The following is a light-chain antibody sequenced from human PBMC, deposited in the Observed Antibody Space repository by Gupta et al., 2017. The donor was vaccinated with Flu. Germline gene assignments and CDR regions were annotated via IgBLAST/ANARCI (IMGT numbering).Light chain of an antibody. J-gene: IGKJ4*01. CDR3: QQGSSSPLT. CDR2: ELS. V-gene: IGKV2-24*01. Sequence: VTLGPPACISGRSSQSLVHGDGNTYLSWLQQRPGQPPRVLIYELSSRFSGVPDRFSGSGTGTDFTLTISRVEAEDVGVYYCQQGSSSPLTFGRGTKVEIK. CDR1: QSLVHGDGNTY.